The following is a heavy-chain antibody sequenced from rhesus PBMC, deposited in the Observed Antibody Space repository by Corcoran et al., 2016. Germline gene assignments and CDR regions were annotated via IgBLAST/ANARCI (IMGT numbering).Heavy chain of an antibody. J-gene: IGHJ4*01. D-gene: IGHD6S26*01. CDR1: GGSISGGYG. V-gene: IGHV4S7*01. Sequence: QVQLQESGPGLLKPSETLSLTCAVSGGSISGGYGWGWIRQPPGKGLEWIGSFYSSSGNTYYNPSLKSRVTISTDTAKNQFSLKLSSVTAADTAVYYCARVCSSGWSGGYFDYWGQGVLVTVSS. CDR2: FYSSSGNT. CDR3: ARVCSSGWSGGYFDY.